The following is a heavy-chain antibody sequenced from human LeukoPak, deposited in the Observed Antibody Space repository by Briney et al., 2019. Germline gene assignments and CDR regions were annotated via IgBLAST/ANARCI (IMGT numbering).Heavy chain of an antibody. J-gene: IGHJ4*02. CDR2: IIPIFGTA. Sequence: SVRVSCKASVGTFSSYAISWVRQAPGQGLEWMGGIIPIFGTANYAQKVQGRVTITTDESTSTAYMELSSLRSEDTAVYYCARTGALRYFDWLPPHFDYWGQGTLVTVSS. V-gene: IGHV1-69*05. CDR3: ARTGALRYFDWLPPHFDY. CDR1: VGTFSSYA. D-gene: IGHD3-9*01.